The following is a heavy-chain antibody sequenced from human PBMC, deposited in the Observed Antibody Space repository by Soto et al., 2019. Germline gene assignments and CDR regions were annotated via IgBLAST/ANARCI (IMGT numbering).Heavy chain of an antibody. V-gene: IGHV3-33*01. CDR1: GFAFNIYG. Sequence: QVQLVESGGGVVQPGRSLRLSCAASGFAFNIYGMHWVRQAPGKGLEWVAVIWYDGSNKYYADSVKGRFTVSRDNSKKTLHLQMNSLRGEDTAVYYCAGDYRSTGIDYQSGDADTAMEAGFPTDYWGQGTLVTVSS. CDR3: AGDYRSTGIDYQSGDADTAMEAGFPTDY. J-gene: IGHJ4*02. CDR2: IWYDGSNK. D-gene: IGHD5-18*01.